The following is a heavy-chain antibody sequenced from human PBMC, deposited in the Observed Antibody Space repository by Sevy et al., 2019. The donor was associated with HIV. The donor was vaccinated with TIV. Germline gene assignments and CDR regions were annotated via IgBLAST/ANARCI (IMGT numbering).Heavy chain of an antibody. CDR2: IKNENEGGTT. Sequence: GGSLRLSCAASGFPFSDAWMNWVRQAPGKGLEWVGLIKNENEGGTTDFAAPMKGRFTISRDDSKNTLFLQMSSLKSEDTAIYFCSIDWGSGTTWVRAFDLWVQGTMVTVSS. J-gene: IGHJ3*01. V-gene: IGHV3-15*01. CDR1: GFPFSDAW. D-gene: IGHD1-7*01. CDR3: SIDWGSGTTWVRAFDL.